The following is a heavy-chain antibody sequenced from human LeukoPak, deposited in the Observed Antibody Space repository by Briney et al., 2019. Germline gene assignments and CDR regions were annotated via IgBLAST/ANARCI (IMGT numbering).Heavy chain of an antibody. CDR3: ARDVVVFQH. CDR2: ISYDGSNE. D-gene: IGHD2-2*01. V-gene: IGHV3-30*04. CDR1: GFTFSSYV. Sequence: GRSLRLSCAASGFTFSSYVMHWVRQAPGKGLEWVAIISYDGSNEYYADSVKGRFTISRDNSKNTLYLQMNSLRAADTAVYYCARDVVVFQHWGQGTLVTVSS. J-gene: IGHJ1*01.